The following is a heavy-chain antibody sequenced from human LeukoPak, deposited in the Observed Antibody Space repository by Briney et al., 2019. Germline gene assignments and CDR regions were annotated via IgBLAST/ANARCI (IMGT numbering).Heavy chain of an antibody. D-gene: IGHD5-12*01. V-gene: IGHV1-69*04. Sequence: SVKVSFKASGGTFSSYAISWVRQAPGQGLEWMGRIIPILGIANYAQKFQGRVTITADKSTSTAYMELSSLRSEDTAVYYCAREDGGRDGYPYFDYWGQGTLVTVSS. J-gene: IGHJ4*02. CDR1: GGTFSSYA. CDR3: AREDGGRDGYPYFDY. CDR2: IIPILGIA.